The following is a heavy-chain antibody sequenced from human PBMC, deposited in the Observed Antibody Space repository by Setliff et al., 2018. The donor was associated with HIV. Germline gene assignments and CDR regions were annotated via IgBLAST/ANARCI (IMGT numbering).Heavy chain of an antibody. V-gene: IGHV3-23*03. D-gene: IGHD6-19*01. CDR3: ARDGPISSGWVVYYYYMDV. Sequence: GGSLRLSCEGSGFTFGSYTMSWVRQAPGKGLEWLSVIYSGSGDTDYADSVKGRFTVSRDNSKKTLYLQMNSLRAEDTAVYYCARDGPISSGWVVYYYYMDVWGKGTTVTVSS. J-gene: IGHJ6*03. CDR2: IYSGSGDT. CDR1: GFTFGSYT.